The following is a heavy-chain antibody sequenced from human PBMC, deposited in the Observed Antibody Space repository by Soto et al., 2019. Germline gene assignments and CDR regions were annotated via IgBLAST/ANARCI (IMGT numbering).Heavy chain of an antibody. J-gene: IGHJ5*02. CDR3: AIHHGPTTSENWFDP. V-gene: IGHV1-18*01. CDR2: ISTYSGYT. Sequence: QVHLVQSGVEVKTPGASVRVSCQASGYTFFTYDISWVRQAPGQGLEWMGWISTYSGYTKYAQKFQGRVTMTTDTSTTTAYLELRSLRYDDTAVYYCAIHHGPTTSENWFDPWGQGTLVTVSS. CDR1: GYTFFTYD. D-gene: IGHD5-12*01.